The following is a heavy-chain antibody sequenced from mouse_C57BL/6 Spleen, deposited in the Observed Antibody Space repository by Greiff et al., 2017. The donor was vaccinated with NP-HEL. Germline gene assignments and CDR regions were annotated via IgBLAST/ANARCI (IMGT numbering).Heavy chain of an antibody. CDR2: INPSNGGT. CDR3: AREDWDQYYFDY. D-gene: IGHD4-1*01. J-gene: IGHJ2*01. V-gene: IGHV1-53*01. CDR1: GYTFTSYW. Sequence: QVQLQQPGTELVKPGASVKLSCKASGYTFTSYWMHWVKQRPGQGLEWIGNINPSNGGTNYNEKFKSKATLTVDTSSSTAYMQLSSLTSEDSAVYYCAREDWDQYYFDYWGQGTTLTVSS.